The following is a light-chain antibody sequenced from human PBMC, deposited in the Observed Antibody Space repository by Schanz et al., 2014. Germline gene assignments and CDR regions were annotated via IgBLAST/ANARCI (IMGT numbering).Light chain of an antibody. J-gene: IGKJ4*01. V-gene: IGKV1-39*01. CDR2: AAS. Sequence: DIQMTQSPSSLSASVGDRVTITCRASQSISTYLNWYHQKPGKAPKLLVYAASSLQSGVPSRFSGSGSGTDFTLTISSLQPEDFATYYCQQANSFPLTFGGGTKVESK. CDR1: QSISTY. CDR3: QQANSFPLT.